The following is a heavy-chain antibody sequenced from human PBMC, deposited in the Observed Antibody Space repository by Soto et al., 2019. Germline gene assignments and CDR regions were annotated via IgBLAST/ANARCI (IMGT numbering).Heavy chain of an antibody. J-gene: IGHJ4*02. CDR1: GFTFSSYA. Sequence: GSLRLSCAASGFTFSSYAMSWVRQAPGKGLEWVSAISGSGGRKYYADSVKGRFTISRDNPKNTLYLKMNSLRAEDTAVYYCAKDYVLSWGQGTLVTVSS. CDR2: ISGSGGRK. D-gene: IGHD3-16*01. CDR3: AKDYVLS. V-gene: IGHV3-23*01.